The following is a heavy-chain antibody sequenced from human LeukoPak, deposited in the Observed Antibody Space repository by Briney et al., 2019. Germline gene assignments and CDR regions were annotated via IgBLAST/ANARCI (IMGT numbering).Heavy chain of an antibody. CDR2: IFYSGKT. D-gene: IGHD2-2*03. J-gene: IGHJ5*02. V-gene: IGHV4-39*02. Sequence: SETLSLTCTVSNGSMTSDSYYWAWVRQPPGKGLEWIGTIFYSGKTNYSASLKSRVTVSLDTSKKNFSLRLSSVTAADTAVYYCARLWIVATWFDAWGQGALVTVSS. CDR3: ARLWIVATWFDA. CDR1: NGSMTSDSYY.